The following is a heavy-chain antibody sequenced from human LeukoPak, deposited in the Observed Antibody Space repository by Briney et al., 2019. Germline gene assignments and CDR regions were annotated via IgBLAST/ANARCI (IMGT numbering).Heavy chain of an antibody. CDR3: ARALITSPFYFDY. J-gene: IGHJ4*02. Sequence: GGSLRLSCTASGFAFDEHGMSWVRQVPGKGLEWDSGINWSGGSTGYADPLRGRFAISRDNAKNSLYLQMDSLGAEDTALYYCARALITSPFYFDYWGQGTLVTVSS. V-gene: IGHV3-20*04. CDR1: GFAFDEHG. CDR2: INWSGGST. D-gene: IGHD2-2*01.